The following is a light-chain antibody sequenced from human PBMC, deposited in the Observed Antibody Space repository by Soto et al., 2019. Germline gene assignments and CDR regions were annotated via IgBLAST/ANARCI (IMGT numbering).Light chain of an antibody. J-gene: IGKJ2*01. CDR3: QQRSNWPPYT. V-gene: IGKV3-11*01. CDR2: DAS. CDR1: QSVSSD. Sequence: EIVLTQSPATLSLSPGVRATLSCRSSQSVSSDLAWYQQKPGQAPRLLIYDASNRATGIPARFSGSGSGTDFTLTISSLEPEDFAVYYCQQRSNWPPYTFGQGTKLEIK.